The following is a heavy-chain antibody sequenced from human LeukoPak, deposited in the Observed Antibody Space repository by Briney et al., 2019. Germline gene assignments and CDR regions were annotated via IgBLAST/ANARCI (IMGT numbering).Heavy chain of an antibody. CDR1: GGSISSSSYY. CDR3: ARALVRATMVWYFDL. Sequence: PSETLSLTCTVSGGSISSSSYYWGWIRQPPGKGLEWIGEISHSGSTNDSPSLKSRVTISVDTSKNQFSLNLSSVTAADTAVYYCARALVRATMVWYFDLWGRGTLVTVSS. CDR2: ISHSGST. D-gene: IGHD5-12*01. J-gene: IGHJ2*01. V-gene: IGHV4-39*07.